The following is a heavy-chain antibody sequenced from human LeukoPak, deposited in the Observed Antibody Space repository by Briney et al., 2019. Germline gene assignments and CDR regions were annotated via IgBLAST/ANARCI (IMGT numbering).Heavy chain of an antibody. CDR1: GFTFSSYS. Sequence: GSLRLSCAASGFTFSSYSMNWVRQAPGKGLEWVSSISSSSSYIYYADSVKGRFTISRDNAKNSLYLQMNSLRAEDTAVYYCARGSIWFGESNAFDIWGQGTMVTVSS. CDR3: ARGSIWFGESNAFDI. D-gene: IGHD3-10*01. V-gene: IGHV3-21*01. J-gene: IGHJ3*02. CDR2: ISSSSSYI.